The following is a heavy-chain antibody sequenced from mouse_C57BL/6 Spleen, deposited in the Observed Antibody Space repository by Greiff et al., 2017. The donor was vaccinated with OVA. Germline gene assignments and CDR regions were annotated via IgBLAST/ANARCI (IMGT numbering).Heavy chain of an antibody. CDR1: GYTFTDYY. J-gene: IGHJ3*01. V-gene: IGHV1-26*01. CDR2: INPNNGGT. CDR3: ARWDGYYGLAY. Sequence: VQLQQSGPELVKPGASVKISCKASGYTFTDYYMNWVKQSHGKSLEWIGDINPNNGGTSYNQKFKGKATLTVDKSSSTAYMELRSLTSEDSAVYYCARWDGYYGLAYWGQGTLVTVSA. D-gene: IGHD2-3*01.